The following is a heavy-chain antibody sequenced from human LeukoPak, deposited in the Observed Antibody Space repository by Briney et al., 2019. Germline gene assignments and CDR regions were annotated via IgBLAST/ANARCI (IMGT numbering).Heavy chain of an antibody. J-gene: IGHJ4*02. Sequence: PSETLSLTCTVSGGSISSSSYYWGWIRQPPGKGLEWIGSIYYSGSTYYNPSLKSRVTISVDTSKNQFSLKLSSVTAADTAVYYCARVMRYDFWSGYFDYWGQGTLVTVSS. CDR2: IYYSGST. V-gene: IGHV4-39*07. CDR3: ARVMRYDFWSGYFDY. D-gene: IGHD3-3*01. CDR1: GGSISSSSYY.